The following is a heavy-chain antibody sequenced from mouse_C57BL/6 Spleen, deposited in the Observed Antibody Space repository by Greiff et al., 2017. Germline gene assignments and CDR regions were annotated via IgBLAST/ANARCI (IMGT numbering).Heavy chain of an antibody. Sequence: EVQVVESGGGLVKPGGSLKLSCAASGFTFSDYGMHWVRQAPEKGLEWVAYISSGSSTIYYADTVKGRFTISRDNAKNTLFLQMTSLRSEDTAMYYCARPYYYGSIYYYAMDYWGQGTSVTVSS. CDR2: ISSGSSTI. V-gene: IGHV5-17*01. J-gene: IGHJ4*01. D-gene: IGHD1-1*01. CDR3: ARPYYYGSIYYYAMDY. CDR1: GFTFSDYG.